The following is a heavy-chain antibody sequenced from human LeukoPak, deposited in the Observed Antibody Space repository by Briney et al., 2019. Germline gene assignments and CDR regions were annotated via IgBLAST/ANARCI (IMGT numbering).Heavy chain of an antibody. J-gene: IGHJ5*02. CDR1: GGSISSSSYY. V-gene: IGHV4-39*02. CDR2: IYYSGST. Sequence: PSETLSLTCTVSGGSISSSSYYWGWIRQPPGKGLEWIGSIYYSGSTYYNPSLKSRVTISVDTSKNQFSLKLSSVTAADTAVYYFAREYYYDSSGYYQNWFDPWGQGTLVTVSS. D-gene: IGHD3-22*01. CDR3: AREYYYDSSGYYQNWFDP.